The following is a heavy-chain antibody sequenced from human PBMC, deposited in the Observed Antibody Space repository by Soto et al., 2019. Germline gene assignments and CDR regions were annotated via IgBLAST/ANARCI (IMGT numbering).Heavy chain of an antibody. V-gene: IGHV1-8*01. CDR3: ARASSSFGWFDP. CDR2: MNPNSGNT. CDR1: GYTFTSYD. Sequence: GASVKVSCKASGYTFTSYDINWVRQATGQGLEWMGWMNPNSGNTGYAQKFQGRVTMTRNTSISTAYMELSSLRSEDTAVYYCARASSSFGWFDPWGQGTLVTVSS. D-gene: IGHD6-13*01. J-gene: IGHJ5*02.